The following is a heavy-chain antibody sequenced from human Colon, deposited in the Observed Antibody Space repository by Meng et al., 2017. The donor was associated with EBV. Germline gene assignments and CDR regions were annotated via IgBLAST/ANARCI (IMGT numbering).Heavy chain of an antibody. D-gene: IGHD4-17*01. V-gene: IGHV4-31*03. CDR3: ASLYGDSSVWYLDL. Sequence: QVPLQASGPGLVKPSQHLSLTCTVSGGSISSGNHYWSWIRQYPGKGLEYIGYIYYSGSTYYNPSLKSRVIISVDTSKNQFSLRLNSVTAADTAVYYCASLYGDSSVWYLDLWGRGTLVTVSS. CDR1: GGSISSGNHY. J-gene: IGHJ2*01. CDR2: IYYSGST.